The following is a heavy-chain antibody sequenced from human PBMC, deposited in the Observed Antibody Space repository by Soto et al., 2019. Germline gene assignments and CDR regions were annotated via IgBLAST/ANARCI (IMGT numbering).Heavy chain of an antibody. J-gene: IGHJ4*02. Sequence: PSETLSLTCTVSGGSISSSSYYWGWIRQPPGKGLEWIGSIYYSGSTYYNPSLKSRVTISVDTSKNQFSLKLSSVTAADTAVYYCARGIAARLFDYWGQGTLVTVSS. V-gene: IGHV4-39*01. CDR3: ARGIAARLFDY. D-gene: IGHD6-6*01. CDR2: IYYSGST. CDR1: GGSISSSSYY.